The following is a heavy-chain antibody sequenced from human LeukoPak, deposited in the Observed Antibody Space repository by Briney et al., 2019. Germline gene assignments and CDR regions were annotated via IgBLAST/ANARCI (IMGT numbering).Heavy chain of an antibody. Sequence: PAASVKVSCKTSGYRFTDYYMHWVRQAPGQGLEWMGWINPNNGGTSLPQNFPGWVNMTSDQSLTPVYLEARCLNSDGTAIYYRAGAERLHGAPYLIGPWGQGALATVSS. CDR1: GYRFTDYY. CDR3: AGAERLHGAPYLIGP. J-gene: IGHJ5*02. V-gene: IGHV1-2*04. D-gene: IGHD4/OR15-4a*01. CDR2: INPNNGGT.